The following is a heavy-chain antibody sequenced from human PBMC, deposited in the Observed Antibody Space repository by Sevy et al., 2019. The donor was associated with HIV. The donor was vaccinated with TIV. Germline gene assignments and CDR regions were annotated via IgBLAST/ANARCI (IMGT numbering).Heavy chain of an antibody. CDR1: GGSISSSSYY. J-gene: IGHJ4*02. V-gene: IGHV4-39*01. CDR2: IYYSGST. Sequence: SETLSLTCTVSGGSISSSSYYWGWIRRPPGKGLEGIGSIYYSGSTYYNPSLKSRVTISVDTSKNQFSLKLSSVTAADTAVYYCARHPEGWGQGTLVTVSS. CDR3: ARHPEG.